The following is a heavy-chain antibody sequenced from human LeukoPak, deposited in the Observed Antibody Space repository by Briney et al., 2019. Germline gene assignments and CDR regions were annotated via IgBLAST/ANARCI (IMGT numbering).Heavy chain of an antibody. CDR3: ATTRYIVVVTAIPNWFDP. J-gene: IGHJ5*02. CDR1: GFTFSSYV. D-gene: IGHD2-21*02. CDR2: ISGSGGST. V-gene: IGHV3-23*01. Sequence: GGSLRLSCAASGFTFSSYVMSWVRQAPGKGLEWVSAISGSGGSTYYADSVKGRFTISRDNSKNTLYLQMNSLRAGDTAVYYCATTRYIVVVTAIPNWFDPWGQGTLVTVSS.